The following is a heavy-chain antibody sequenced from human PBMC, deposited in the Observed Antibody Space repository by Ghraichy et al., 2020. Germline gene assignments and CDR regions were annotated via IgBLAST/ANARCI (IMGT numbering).Heavy chain of an antibody. V-gene: IGHV4-61*01. CDR2: FFYSGFT. CDR1: GDSVSSSTYY. Sequence: LSLTCTVSGDSVSSSTYYWSWIRQPPGKGLEWIGYFFYSGFTDYNPSLKSRVTISLDTSKRQFSLKMTSVTAADTAVYYCAREVPGPYYFDSWGQGTLVTVSS. CDR3: AREVPGPYYFDS. D-gene: IGHD4/OR15-4a*01. J-gene: IGHJ4*02.